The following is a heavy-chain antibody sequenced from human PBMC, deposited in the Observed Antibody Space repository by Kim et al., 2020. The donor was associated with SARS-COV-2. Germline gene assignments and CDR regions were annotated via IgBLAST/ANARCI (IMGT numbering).Heavy chain of an antibody. J-gene: IGHJ4*02. D-gene: IGHD4-17*01. Sequence: SVKVSCKASGGTFSSYAISWVRQAPGQGLEWMGGIIPIFGTANYAQKFQGRVTITADESTSTAYMELSSLRSEDTAVYYCARDYGGFYYFDYWGQGTLVTVSS. CDR2: IIPIFGTA. CDR1: GGTFSSYA. V-gene: IGHV1-69*13. CDR3: ARDYGGFYYFDY.